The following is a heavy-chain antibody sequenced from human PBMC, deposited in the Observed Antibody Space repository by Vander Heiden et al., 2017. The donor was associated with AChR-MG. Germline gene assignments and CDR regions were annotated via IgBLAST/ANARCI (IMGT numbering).Heavy chain of an antibody. J-gene: IGHJ6*02. D-gene: IGHD1-1*01. CDR1: GFAFSSYA. CDR2: ISGSGGNK. V-gene: IGHV3-23*01. CDR3: AKDTKATKQGRYYYSGMDV. Sequence: EVQLLESGGDLVQPGGSLRLSCAASGFAFSSYAMSWVRQAPGRGLEWVAAISGSGGNKYYADSVKGRFTISRDNSNNTLYLQMNSLRAGDTAVYYCAKDTKATKQGRYYYSGMDVWGQVTTVTVS.